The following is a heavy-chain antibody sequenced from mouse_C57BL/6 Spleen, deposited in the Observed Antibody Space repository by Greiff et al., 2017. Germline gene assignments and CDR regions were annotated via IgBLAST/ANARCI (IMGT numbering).Heavy chain of an antibody. V-gene: IGHV5-16*01. Sequence: EVQLVESEGGLVQPGSSMKLSCTASGFTFSDYYMAWVRQVPEKGLEWVANINYDGSSTYYLDSLKSRFIISRDNAKNILYLQMSSLKSEDTATYYCARLADYSNYGYYFDYWGQGTTLTVSS. CDR1: GFTFSDYY. D-gene: IGHD2-5*01. J-gene: IGHJ2*01. CDR3: ARLADYSNYGYYFDY. CDR2: INYDGSST.